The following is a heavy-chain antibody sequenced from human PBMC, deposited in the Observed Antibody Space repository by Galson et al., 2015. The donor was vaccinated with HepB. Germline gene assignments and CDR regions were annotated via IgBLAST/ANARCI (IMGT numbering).Heavy chain of an antibody. V-gene: IGHV3-23*01. Sequence: SLRLSCAASGFTFSSYAMSWVRQAPGKGLEWVSAISGSGGSTYYADSVKGRFTISRDNSKNTLYLQMNSLRAEDTAVYYCAKDAPSGYYDILTANNGFDYWGQGTLVTVSS. CDR2: ISGSGGST. CDR3: AKDAPSGYYDILTANNGFDY. D-gene: IGHD3-9*01. J-gene: IGHJ4*02. CDR1: GFTFSSYA.